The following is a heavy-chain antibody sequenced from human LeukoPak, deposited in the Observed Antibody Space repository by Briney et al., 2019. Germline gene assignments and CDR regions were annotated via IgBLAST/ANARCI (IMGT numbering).Heavy chain of an antibody. CDR3: ARDRSPRPHFDY. CDR2: INPNSGGT. CDR1: GYTFTGYY. J-gene: IGHJ4*02. Sequence: ASVKVSCKASGYTFTGYYMHWVRQAPGQGLEWMGWINPNSGGTNYAQKFQGGVTMTRDTSISTAYMELSRLRSDDTAVYYCARDRSPRPHFDYWGQGTLVTVSS. V-gene: IGHV1-2*02.